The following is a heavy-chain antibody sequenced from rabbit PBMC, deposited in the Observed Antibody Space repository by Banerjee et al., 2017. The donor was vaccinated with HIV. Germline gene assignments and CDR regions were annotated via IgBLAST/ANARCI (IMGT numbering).Heavy chain of an antibody. CDR1: GFSFSNKYV. V-gene: IGHV1S43*01. D-gene: IGHD4-1*01. Sequence: QSLEESGGDLVKPGASLTLTCTASGFSFSNKYVMCWVRQAPGKGLEWIGCINTSSGNTVYASWVNGRFTISSSTSLNSVDLKMTSLTAADTASYFCARDLAGVIGWNFGLWGPGTLVTVS. CDR3: ARDLAGVIGWNFGL. CDR2: INTSSGNT. J-gene: IGHJ4*01.